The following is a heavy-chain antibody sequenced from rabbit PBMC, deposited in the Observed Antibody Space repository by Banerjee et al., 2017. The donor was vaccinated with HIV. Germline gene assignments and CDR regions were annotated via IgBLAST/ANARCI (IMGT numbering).Heavy chain of an antibody. J-gene: IGHJ4*01. CDR3: ARDPYSNYPGYAYVDL. D-gene: IGHD6-1*01. CDR2: IYGGSGSA. Sequence: EQLVGSGGGLVQPEGSLRLTCKTSGFDLSAYWMCWVRQGPGKGLEWIACIYGGSGSAYYASWAKGRFTISKTSSTTVTLQMTSLTAADTATYFCARDPYSNYPGYAYVDLWGPGTLVTVS. V-gene: IGHV1S45*01. CDR1: GFDLSAYW.